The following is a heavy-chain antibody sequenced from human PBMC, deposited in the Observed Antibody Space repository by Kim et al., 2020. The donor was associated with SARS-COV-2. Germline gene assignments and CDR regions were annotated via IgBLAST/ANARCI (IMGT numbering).Heavy chain of an antibody. J-gene: IGHJ4*02. CDR2: ISGSGGST. V-gene: IGHV3-23*01. D-gene: IGHD2-15*01. CDR3: AKYCSGGSCYPDGDY. CDR1: GFTFSSYA. Sequence: GGSLRLSCAASGFTFSSYAMSWVRQAPGKGLEWVSAISGSGGSTYYADSVKGRFTISRDNSKNTLYLQMNSLRAEDTAVYYCAKYCSGGSCYPDGDYWGQGTLVTVSS.